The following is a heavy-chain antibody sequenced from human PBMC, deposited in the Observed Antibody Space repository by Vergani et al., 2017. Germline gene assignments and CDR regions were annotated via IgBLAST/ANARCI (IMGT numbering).Heavy chain of an antibody. CDR3: ARDYYGSRSYYMDV. D-gene: IGHD3-10*01. Sequence: QVQLQQWGAGLLKTSETLSLTCAVYGGSFSGYYWSWIRQPPGKGLEWIGEINNSGSTNYNPSLKSRVTISVDTSKNQFSLKLSSVTAADTAVYYCARDYYGSRSYYMDVWGKGTTVTVSS. V-gene: IGHV4-34*01. CDR1: GGSFSGYY. J-gene: IGHJ6*03. CDR2: INNSGST.